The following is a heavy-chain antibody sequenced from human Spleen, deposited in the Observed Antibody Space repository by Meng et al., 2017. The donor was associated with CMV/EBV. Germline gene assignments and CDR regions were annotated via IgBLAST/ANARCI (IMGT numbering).Heavy chain of an antibody. CDR1: RTSTYF. J-gene: IGHJ4*02. Sequence: RTSTYFWGWIRQPPGKGLEWIGGMYYSGSTYYNPSLKSRVTISVDTSKNQFSLKLTSVTAADTAVYYCASQPRYCSGGNCYLSDFDYWGQGTLVTVSS. CDR2: MYYSGST. CDR3: ASQPRYCSGGNCYLSDFDY. V-gene: IGHV4-39*01. D-gene: IGHD2-15*01.